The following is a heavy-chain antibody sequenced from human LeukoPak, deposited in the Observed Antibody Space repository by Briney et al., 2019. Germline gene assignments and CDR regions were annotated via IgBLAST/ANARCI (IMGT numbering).Heavy chain of an antibody. D-gene: IGHD3-22*01. V-gene: IGHV1-18*01. J-gene: IGHJ4*02. CDR3: ARDPYYYDSSGYYPFDY. CDR2: ISAYNGNT. CDR1: GYTFTSYA. Sequence: ASVKVSCKASGYTFTSYAMHWVRQAPGQRLEWMGWISAYNGNTNYAQKLQGRVTMTTDTSTSTAYMELRSLRSDDTAVYYCARDPYYYDSSGYYPFDYWGQGTLVTVSS.